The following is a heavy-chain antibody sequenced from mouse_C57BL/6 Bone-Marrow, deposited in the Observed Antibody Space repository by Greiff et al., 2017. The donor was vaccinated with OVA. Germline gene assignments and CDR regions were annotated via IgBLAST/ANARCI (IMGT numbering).Heavy chain of an antibody. V-gene: IGHV1-55*01. J-gene: IGHJ2*01. Sequence: QVQLQQPGAELVKPGASVKMSCKASGYTFTSYWITWVKQRPGQGLEWIGDIYPGSGSTNYNEKFKSKATLTVDTSSSTAYMQLSSLTSEDSAVYYCAREGYSPVYFDYWGQGTTLTVSS. D-gene: IGHD2-3*01. CDR3: AREGYSPVYFDY. CDR1: GYTFTSYW. CDR2: IYPGSGST.